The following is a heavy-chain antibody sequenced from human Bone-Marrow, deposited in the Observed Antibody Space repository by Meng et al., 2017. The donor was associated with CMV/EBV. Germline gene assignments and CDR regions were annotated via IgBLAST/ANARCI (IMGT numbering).Heavy chain of an antibody. CDR2: IYSGGST. V-gene: IGHV3-53*01. Sequence: GESLKISCAASGFTVSSNYMSWVRQAPGKGLEWVSVIYSGGSTYYADSVKGRFTISRDNSKNTLYLQMNSLRAEDTAVYYCARSDYAYDAFDIWGQGKMLTV. CDR1: GFTVSSNY. CDR3: ARSDYAYDAFDI. D-gene: IGHD4-17*01. J-gene: IGHJ3*02.